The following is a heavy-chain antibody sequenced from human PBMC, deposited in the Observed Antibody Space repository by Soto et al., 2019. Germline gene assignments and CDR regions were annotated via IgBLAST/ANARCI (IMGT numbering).Heavy chain of an antibody. CDR2: IYYSGST. Sequence: SETLSLTCTVSGGSISSSSYYWGWIRQPPGKGLEWIGSIYYSGSTYYNPSLKSRVTISVDTSKNQFTLQLTSVTVEDTAVYYCATSYGNPWYTYWGQGTQVTVSS. CDR3: ATSYGNPWYTY. V-gene: IGHV4-39*06. D-gene: IGHD6-13*01. J-gene: IGHJ4*02. CDR1: GGSISSSSYY.